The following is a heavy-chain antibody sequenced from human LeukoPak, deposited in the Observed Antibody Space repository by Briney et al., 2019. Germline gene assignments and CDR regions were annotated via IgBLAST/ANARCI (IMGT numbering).Heavy chain of an antibody. CDR3: TRYYDSSCYYDAFDY. D-gene: IGHD3-22*01. CDR1: GFTFSGSA. V-gene: IGHV3-73*01. J-gene: IGHJ4*02. CDR2: ISSKANSYAT. Sequence: GGSLRLSCAASGFTFSGSALHWVRQASGKGLDGVGRISSKANSYATAYAASVKGRFTNSRNDSKNTAYLQMNSLKTEDTAVYYCTRYYDSSCYYDAFDYWGQGTLVTVSS.